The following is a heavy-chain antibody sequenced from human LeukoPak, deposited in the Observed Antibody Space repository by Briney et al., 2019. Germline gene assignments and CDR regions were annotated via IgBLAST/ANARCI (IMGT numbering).Heavy chain of an antibody. D-gene: IGHD3-22*01. CDR2: IRYDGSNK. V-gene: IGHV3-30*02. CDR3: AKDWALYYYDSGGYLGYFDY. CDR1: GFTFSSYG. J-gene: IGHJ4*02. Sequence: GGSLRLSCAASGFTFSSYGMHWVRQAPGKGLEWVAFIRYDGSNKYYADSVKGRFTISRDNSKNTLYLQMNSLRAEDTAVYYCAKDWALYYYDSGGYLGYFDYWGQGTLVTVSS.